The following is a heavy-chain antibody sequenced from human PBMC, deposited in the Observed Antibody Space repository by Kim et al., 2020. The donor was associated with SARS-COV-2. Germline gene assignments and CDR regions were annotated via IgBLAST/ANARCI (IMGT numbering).Heavy chain of an antibody. CDR3: AKIRSGWYYSH. J-gene: IGHJ4*02. CDR1: GFTFSSYA. V-gene: IGHV3-23*01. CDR2: ISGSGGST. D-gene: IGHD6-19*01. Sequence: GGSLRLSCAASGFTFSSYAMRWVRQAPGKGLEWVSAISGSGGSTYYADSVKGRFTISRDNSKNTLYLQMNSLRAEDTAVYYCAKIRSGWYYSHWGQGTLVTVSS.